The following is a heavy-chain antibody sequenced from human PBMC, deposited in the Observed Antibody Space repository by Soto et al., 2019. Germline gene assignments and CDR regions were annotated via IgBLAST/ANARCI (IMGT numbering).Heavy chain of an antibody. V-gene: IGHV3-73*01. D-gene: IGHD3-9*01. J-gene: IGHJ6*02. Sequence: XGSLRLSCEASGFTFSGSAMHWVRQASGKGLEWVGRIRSKANSYATAYAASVKGRFTISRDDSKNTAYLQMNSLKTEDTAVYSCTRLSDYDILTGYYPGSPFGMDASGQGTTVTVSS. CDR3: TRLSDYDILTGYYPGSPFGMDA. CDR2: IRSKANSYAT. CDR1: GFTFSGSA.